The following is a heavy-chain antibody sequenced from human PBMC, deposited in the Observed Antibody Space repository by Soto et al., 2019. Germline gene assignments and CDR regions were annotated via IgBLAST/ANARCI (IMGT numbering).Heavy chain of an antibody. J-gene: IGHJ4*02. D-gene: IGHD3-22*01. V-gene: IGHV3-66*01. Sequence: GGSLRLSCAASGFTVSSNYMSWVRQAPGKGLEWVSVIYSGGSTYYADSVKGRFTISRDKSKNTLYLQMNSLRAEDTAVYYCARAEYYYDSSGYYYAGSGFDYWGQGTLVTVSS. CDR2: IYSGGST. CDR3: ARAEYYYDSSGYYYAGSGFDY. CDR1: GFTVSSNY.